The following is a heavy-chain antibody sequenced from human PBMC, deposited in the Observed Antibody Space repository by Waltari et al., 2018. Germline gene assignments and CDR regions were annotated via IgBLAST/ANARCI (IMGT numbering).Heavy chain of an antibody. V-gene: IGHV4-4*07. CDR1: GGSISSYY. CDR3: ARDAPKAVAGTGESNAFDI. Sequence: QVQLQESGPGLVKPSETLSLTCTVSGGSISSYYWSWIRQPAGKGLEWIGRIYTSGSTTSNPSRKSRVTMSVDTSKNQFSLKLSSVTAADTAVYYCARDAPKAVAGTGESNAFDIWDQGTMVTVSS. CDR2: IYTSGST. J-gene: IGHJ3*02. D-gene: IGHD6-19*01.